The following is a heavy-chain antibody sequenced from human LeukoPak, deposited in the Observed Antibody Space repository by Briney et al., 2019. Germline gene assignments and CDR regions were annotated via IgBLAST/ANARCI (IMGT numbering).Heavy chain of an antibody. V-gene: IGHV3-30*02. D-gene: IGHD2-2*01. CDR1: GFTFRSFG. J-gene: IGHJ6*03. CDR2: INYDGSKQ. CDR3: AKDEVIPSYYYIDV. Sequence: GSLRLSCAASGFTFRSFGMHWVRQTPGKGLEWVAFINYDGSKQYYADSVKGRFSISRDSAKSTLYLQMNSLRGEDTAVYYCAKDEVIPSYYYIDVWGKGTTVTVSS.